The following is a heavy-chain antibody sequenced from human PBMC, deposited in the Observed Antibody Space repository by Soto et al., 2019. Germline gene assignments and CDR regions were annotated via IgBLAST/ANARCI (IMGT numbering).Heavy chain of an antibody. CDR1: GYTFTDHY. D-gene: IGHD1-7*01. CDR2: IHPNSGET. V-gene: IGHV1-2*02. CDR3: ARGGNWNYVGAFDI. Sequence: ASVKVSCKASGYTFTDHYINWVRQAPGHAPEYMGWIHPNSGETKYVERFQGRVTMTRDTSISTAYLEMRSLKSDDTAVYYCARGGNWNYVGAFDIWGQGTMVTDSS. J-gene: IGHJ3*02.